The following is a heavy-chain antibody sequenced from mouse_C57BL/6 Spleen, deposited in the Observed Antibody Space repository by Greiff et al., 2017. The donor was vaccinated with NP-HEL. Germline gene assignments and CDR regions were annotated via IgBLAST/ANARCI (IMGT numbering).Heavy chain of an antibody. J-gene: IGHJ3*01. CDR3: TRDMAISWFAY. CDR2: ISYDGSN. D-gene: IGHD1-1*02. Sequence: EVKLQESGPGLVKPSQSLSLTCSVTGYSITSGYYWNWIRQFPGNKLEWMGYISYDGSNNYNPSLKNRISITRDTSKNQFFLKLNSLTTEDTATYYCTRDMAISWFAYWGQGTLVTVSA. V-gene: IGHV3-6*01. CDR1: GYSITSGYY.